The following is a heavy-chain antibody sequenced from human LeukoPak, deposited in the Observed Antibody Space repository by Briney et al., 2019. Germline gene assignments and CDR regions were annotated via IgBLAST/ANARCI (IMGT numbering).Heavy chain of an antibody. Sequence: SVKVSCKASGGTFATYAISWLRQTPGQGLEWVGRIIPVIGSPTYSQDFQGRLTITADEATNTAYMELGNLKSDDTAMYYCAREDLSTNYFEFWGQGTMVTASS. CDR3: AREDLSTNYFEF. V-gene: IGHV1-69*11. CDR1: GGTFATYA. CDR2: IIPVIGSP. J-gene: IGHJ4*02. D-gene: IGHD2-8*01.